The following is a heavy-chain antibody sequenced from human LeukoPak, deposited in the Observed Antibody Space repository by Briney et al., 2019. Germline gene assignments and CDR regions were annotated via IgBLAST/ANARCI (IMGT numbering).Heavy chain of an antibody. CDR3: ARDIPYSSGWFPYVDAFDI. Sequence: PGGSLRLSCAASGFTFSSYSMNWVRQAPGKGLEWVSSISSSSSYIYYADSVKGRFTISRDNAKNSLYLQMNSLRAEDTAVYYCARDIPYSSGWFPYVDAFDIWGQGTMVTVSS. CDR1: GFTFSSYS. CDR2: ISSSSSYI. J-gene: IGHJ3*02. D-gene: IGHD6-19*01. V-gene: IGHV3-21*01.